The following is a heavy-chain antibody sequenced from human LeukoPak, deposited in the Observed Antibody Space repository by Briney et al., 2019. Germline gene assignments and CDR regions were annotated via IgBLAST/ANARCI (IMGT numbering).Heavy chain of an antibody. CDR2: IWYDGSNK. V-gene: IGHV3-33*01. Sequence: GRSLRLSCAASGFTFSSYGMHWVRQAPGKGLEWVAVIWYDGSNKYYADSVKGRFTISRDNSKNTLYLQMNSLRAEDTAVYYCARDPDSSGWSYYFDYWGQGTLVTVSS. CDR1: GFTFSSYG. CDR3: ARDPDSSGWSYYFDY. D-gene: IGHD6-19*01. J-gene: IGHJ4*02.